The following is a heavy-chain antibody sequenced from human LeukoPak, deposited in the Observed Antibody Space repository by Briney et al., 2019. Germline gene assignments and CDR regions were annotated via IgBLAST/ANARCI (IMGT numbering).Heavy chain of an antibody. V-gene: IGHV1-2*02. CDR2: INPNSGGT. J-gene: IGHJ5*02. Sequence: ASVKVSCKASGYTFTGYYMHWVRQAPGQGLEWMGWINPNSGGTNYAQKFQGRATMTRDTSISTAYMELSRLRSDDTAVYYCARDGEWELHDWFDPWGQGTLVTVSS. CDR3: ARDGEWELHDWFDP. D-gene: IGHD1-26*01. CDR1: GYTFTGYY.